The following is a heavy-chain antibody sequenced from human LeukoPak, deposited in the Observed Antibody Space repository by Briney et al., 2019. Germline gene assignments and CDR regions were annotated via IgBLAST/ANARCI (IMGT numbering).Heavy chain of an antibody. CDR1: GGTFSSYA. D-gene: IGHD6-6*01. J-gene: IGHJ2*01. Sequence: SVKVSCKASGGTFSSYAISWVRQAPGQGLEWMGGIIPIFGTANYAQKFQGRVTITTDESTSTAYMELSSLRSEDTAVYYCAREGPLFSRPRYFDLWGRGTLVTVSS. V-gene: IGHV1-69*05. CDR2: IIPIFGTA. CDR3: AREGPLFSRPRYFDL.